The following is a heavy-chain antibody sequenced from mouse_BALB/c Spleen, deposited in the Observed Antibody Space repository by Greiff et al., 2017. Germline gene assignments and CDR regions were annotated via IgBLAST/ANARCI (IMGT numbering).Heavy chain of an antibody. J-gene: IGHJ4*01. Sequence: QLQQPGAELVKPGASVKLSCKASGYTFTSYWMHWVKQMPGQGLEWIGEINPSNGRTNYNEKFKSKATLTVDKSSSTAYMQLSSLTSEDSAVYYCARGTAAMDYWGQGTSVTVSS. V-gene: IGHV1S81*02. CDR3: ARGTAAMDY. CDR1: GYTFTSYW. D-gene: IGHD1-2*01. CDR2: INPSNGRT.